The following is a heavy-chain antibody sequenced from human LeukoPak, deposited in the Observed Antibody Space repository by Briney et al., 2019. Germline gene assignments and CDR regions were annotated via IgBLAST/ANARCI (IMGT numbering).Heavy chain of an antibody. CDR2: ISYNGINE. V-gene: IGHV3-30*18. J-gene: IGHJ4*02. D-gene: IGHD6-19*01. CDR1: GFTFSSYN. CDR3: AKVRWDNSGWYYLDS. Sequence: PGGSLRLSCAASGFTFSSYNMHWVRQAPGKGLEWMAVISYNGINEYYADSVKGRFTISRDNSKSTLLLQMNSLRAEDTAVYYCAKVRWDNSGWYYLDSWGQGTLVTVSS.